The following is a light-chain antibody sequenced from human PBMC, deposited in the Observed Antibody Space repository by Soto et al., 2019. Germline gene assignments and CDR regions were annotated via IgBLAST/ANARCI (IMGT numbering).Light chain of an antibody. CDR1: QSISSH. CDR3: QQRYSWPIT. CDR2: DPS. J-gene: IGKJ5*01. Sequence: EIVLTQSPATLSLSPGERATLSCRASQSISSHLAWYQHKPGQVPRLLIYDPSNGATGSPATFSGSGSGTDYTLTISSLEPEDFAVYYCQQRYSWPITFDQGTRLEIK. V-gene: IGKV3-11*01.